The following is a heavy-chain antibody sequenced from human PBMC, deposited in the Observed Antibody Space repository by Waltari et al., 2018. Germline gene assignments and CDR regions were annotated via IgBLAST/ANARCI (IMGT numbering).Heavy chain of an antibody. D-gene: IGHD5-18*01. CDR1: GYTFTDYY. J-gene: IGHJ6*02. V-gene: IGHV1-69-2*01. CDR3: ATDQVQLGKRTYGMDV. Sequence: EVQLVQSGAEVKKPGATVKISCKVSGYTFTDYYMHWVQQAPGKGLEWMGLVEPEDGETIYSEKFQGRVTITADTSTDTADMERSSLRSEDTAVYYCATDQVQLGKRTYGMDVWGQGTTVTVSS. CDR2: VEPEDGET.